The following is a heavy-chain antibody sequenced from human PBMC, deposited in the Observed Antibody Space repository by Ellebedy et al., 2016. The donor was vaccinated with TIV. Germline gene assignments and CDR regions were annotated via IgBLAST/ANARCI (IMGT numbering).Heavy chain of an antibody. J-gene: IGHJ1*01. Sequence: SETLSLTCTVSGGSISSGGYYWSWIRQHPGKGLEWIGYIYYSGSTYYNPSLKSRVTISVDTSKNQFSLKLNSVTAADTAVYYCARAISYYDNSGYYEYFQHWGQGTLVTVSS. CDR3: ARAISYYDNSGYYEYFQH. D-gene: IGHD3-22*01. CDR1: GGSISSGGYY. V-gene: IGHV4-31*03. CDR2: IYYSGST.